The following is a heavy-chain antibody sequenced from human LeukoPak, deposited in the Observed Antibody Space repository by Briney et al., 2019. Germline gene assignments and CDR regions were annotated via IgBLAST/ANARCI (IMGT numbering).Heavy chain of an antibody. CDR2: INPSGGST. CDR1: GYTFTSYY. V-gene: IGHV1-46*01. J-gene: IGHJ6*02. CDR3: ARGAAGTDYYYGMDV. Sequence: ASVKVSCKASGYTFTSYYMHWVRQAPGHGLEWMGIINPSGGSTSYAQKFQGRVTMTRDTSTSTVYMELSSLRSEDTAVYYCARGAAGTDYYYGMDVWGQGTKVTVSS. D-gene: IGHD6-13*01.